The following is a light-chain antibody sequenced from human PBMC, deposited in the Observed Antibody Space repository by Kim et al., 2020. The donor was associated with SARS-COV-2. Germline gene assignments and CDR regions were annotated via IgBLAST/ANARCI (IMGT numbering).Light chain of an antibody. Sequence: SPRERATLPRRARPSISGVDFARCQQKPRQTPRLPISRAPNRASGISDRFSGSGSGTDFSLTIRWLEPEDAAVFFCQQYGDSPRTFGQGTKVYIK. V-gene: IGKV3-20*01. CDR2: RAP. J-gene: IGKJ1*01. CDR1: PSISGVD. CDR3: QQYGDSPRT.